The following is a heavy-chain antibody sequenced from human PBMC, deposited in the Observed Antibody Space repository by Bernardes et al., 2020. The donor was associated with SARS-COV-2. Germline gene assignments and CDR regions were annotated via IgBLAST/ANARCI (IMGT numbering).Heavy chain of an antibody. J-gene: IGHJ2*01. Sequence: GGSLRLSCAASGFTFSSYGVHWVRQAPGKGLEWVAVIWYDGSNKYYADSVKGRFTISRDNSKNTLYLQMNSLRAEDTAVYYCARDGAMVRGVIFWYFDLWGRGTLVTVSS. CDR2: IWYDGSNK. CDR1: GFTFSSYG. V-gene: IGHV3-33*01. CDR3: ARDGAMVRGVIFWYFDL. D-gene: IGHD3-10*01.